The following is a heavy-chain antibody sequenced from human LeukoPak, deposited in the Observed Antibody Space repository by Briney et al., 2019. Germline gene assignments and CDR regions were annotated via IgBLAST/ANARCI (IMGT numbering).Heavy chain of an antibody. CDR1: GYTFTSYG. J-gene: IGHJ4*02. D-gene: IGHD5-12*01. CDR2: ISGNNDNT. CDR3: ARGMRYSGYVVFGY. Sequence: GASVKVSCKASGYTFTSYGISWVRQAPGQGLEWMGWISGNNDNTNSAQKLQGRVTMTTDTSTSTAYMELRSLRSDDTAVYYCARGMRYSGYVVFGYWGQGTLVTVSS. V-gene: IGHV1-18*01.